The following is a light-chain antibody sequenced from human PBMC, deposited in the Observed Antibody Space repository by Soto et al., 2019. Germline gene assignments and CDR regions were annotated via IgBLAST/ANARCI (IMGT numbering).Light chain of an antibody. Sequence: EIVLTQSPGTLSLSPGEGATLSCRASQSVSSSYLGWYQQKPGQAPRLVIYGASNRATDIPDRFSGTGSGTDFTLTISRLEPEDFAVYYCQQYGISPRTFGQGTKVDIK. CDR3: QQYGISPRT. CDR2: GAS. J-gene: IGKJ1*01. CDR1: QSVSSSY. V-gene: IGKV3-20*01.